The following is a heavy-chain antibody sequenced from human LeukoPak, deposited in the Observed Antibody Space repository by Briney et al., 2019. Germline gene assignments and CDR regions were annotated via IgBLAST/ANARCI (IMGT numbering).Heavy chain of an antibody. CDR2: INYSGGTT. CDR3: ANRPGWRAFDY. CDR1: GFTFSSDA. V-gene: IGHV3-23*01. J-gene: IGHJ4*02. Sequence: GGSLRLSCAASGFTFSSDAMSWFRQAPGTGLEWVSTINYSGGTTYYADSVKGRFTISRDNSQNMLYLQMNSLRAEDTAVYFCANRPGWRAFDYWGQGTLVTVSS.